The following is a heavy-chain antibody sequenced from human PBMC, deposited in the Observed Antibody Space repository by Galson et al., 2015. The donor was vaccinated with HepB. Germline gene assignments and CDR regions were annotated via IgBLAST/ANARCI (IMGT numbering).Heavy chain of an antibody. CDR3: AKDSGFGGEDY. Sequence: SLRLSCAASGFTFYVYTMNWVRQAPGKGLEWVSAVRGSGTGTWYADSVKGRFTISRDDPKNTVFLQMNSLRAEDTAIYYCAKDSGFGGEDYWGQGVLVTVSS. J-gene: IGHJ4*02. CDR2: VRGSGTGT. CDR1: GFTFYVYT. V-gene: IGHV3-23*01. D-gene: IGHD3-16*01.